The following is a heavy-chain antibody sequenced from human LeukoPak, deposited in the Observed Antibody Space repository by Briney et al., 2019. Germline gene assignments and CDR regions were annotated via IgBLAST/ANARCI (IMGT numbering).Heavy chain of an antibody. D-gene: IGHD6-19*01. Sequence: SETLSLTCTVSGVSMSHYYWNWIRQPPGKGLEWIGYVYYSGSTKYNPSLKSRVTMSLDTSKNQVSLKLSSLTAADTAVYYCASVYASGWSGGYCDSWGQGTLVTVSS. J-gene: IGHJ4*02. CDR3: ASVYASGWSGGYCDS. V-gene: IGHV4-59*08. CDR2: VYYSGST. CDR1: GVSMSHYY.